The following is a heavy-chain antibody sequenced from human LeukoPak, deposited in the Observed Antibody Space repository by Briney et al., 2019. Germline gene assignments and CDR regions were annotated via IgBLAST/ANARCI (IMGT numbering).Heavy chain of an antibody. Sequence: TSQTLSLTCTVSGGSISSGSYYWSWIRQPAGKGLEWIGRIYTSGSTDYNPSLKSRVTISLDTSKNQFSLKLNSVTAADTAVYYCARAAIDILTGYYFDYWGQGTLVTVSS. CDR2: IYTSGST. CDR1: GGSISSGSYY. J-gene: IGHJ4*02. V-gene: IGHV4-61*02. CDR3: ARAAIDILTGYYFDY. D-gene: IGHD3-9*01.